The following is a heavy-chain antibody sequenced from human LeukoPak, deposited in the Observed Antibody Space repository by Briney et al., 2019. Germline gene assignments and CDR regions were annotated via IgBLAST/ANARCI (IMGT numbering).Heavy chain of an antibody. Sequence: GGSLRLSCEASGFTFSHFGMHWVRQAPGKGLEWVAVIWSDATNQYYADSVKGRFTISRDNFKRTVSLEMNSLRAEDTAVYYCAEDAQRGFDYSNSLEYWGQGSLVIVSS. D-gene: IGHD4-11*01. CDR3: AEDAQRGFDYSNSLEY. CDR2: IWSDATNQ. V-gene: IGHV3-33*06. J-gene: IGHJ4*02. CDR1: GFTFSHFG.